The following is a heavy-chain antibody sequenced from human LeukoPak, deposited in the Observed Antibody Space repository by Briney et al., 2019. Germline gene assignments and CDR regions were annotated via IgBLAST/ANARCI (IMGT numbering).Heavy chain of an antibody. V-gene: IGHV3-23*01. Sequence: PGGSLRLSCAASGFTFSNYAMSWVRQAPGKGLEWVSAISGSASSTYHADSVKGRFTISRDNSKNTLYLQMNSLRAEDTAVYYCAKDLAVYHYDFWSGSRGPDYWGQGTLVTVSS. D-gene: IGHD3-3*01. CDR2: ISGSASST. J-gene: IGHJ4*02. CDR1: GFTFSNYA. CDR3: AKDLAVYHYDFWSGSRGPDY.